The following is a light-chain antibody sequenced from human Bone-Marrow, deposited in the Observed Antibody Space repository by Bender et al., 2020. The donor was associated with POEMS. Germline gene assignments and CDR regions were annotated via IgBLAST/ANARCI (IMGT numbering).Light chain of an antibody. CDR2: DVS. CDR3: TSYTISSTS. V-gene: IGLV2-14*03. Sequence: QSALTQPASVSGSPGQSITISCTGTSSDIGGYNYVSWYQHHPGKAPKLLIYDVSNRPSGVSKRFSGSKSGNTASLTISGLQTEDEADYYCTSYTISSTSFGGGTKVTVL. CDR1: SSDIGGYNY. J-gene: IGLJ2*01.